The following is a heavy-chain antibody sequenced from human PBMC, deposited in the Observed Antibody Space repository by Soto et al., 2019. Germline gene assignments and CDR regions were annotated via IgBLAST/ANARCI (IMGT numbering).Heavy chain of an antibody. Sequence: ASVKVSCKTSGFTFTNFATHWVRQAPGQRLEWMGWINAGSGDTKYSQKFQGRVSITRDTSASTAYMELSSLRSEDTAVYSCATGPKSGNYFLSFLYYWGQ. CDR3: ATGPKSGNYFLSFLYY. J-gene: IGHJ4*02. CDR1: GFTFTNFA. V-gene: IGHV1-3*01. D-gene: IGHD1-26*01. CDR2: INAGSGDT.